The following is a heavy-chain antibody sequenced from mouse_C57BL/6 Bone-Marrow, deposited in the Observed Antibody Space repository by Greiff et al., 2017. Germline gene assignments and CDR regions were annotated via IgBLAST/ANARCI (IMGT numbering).Heavy chain of an antibody. J-gene: IGHJ1*03. D-gene: IGHD1-1*01. V-gene: IGHV1-18*01. CDR1: GYTFTDYN. CDR3: ARPPYYYGSSYGDWYFDV. Sequence: VQLQQSGPELVKPGASVKIPCKASGYTFTDYNMDWVKQSHGKSLEWIGDINPNNGGTIYNQKFKGKATLTVDKSSSTDYMELRSLTSEDTAVYYCARPPYYYGSSYGDWYFDVWGTGTTVTVSS. CDR2: INPNNGGT.